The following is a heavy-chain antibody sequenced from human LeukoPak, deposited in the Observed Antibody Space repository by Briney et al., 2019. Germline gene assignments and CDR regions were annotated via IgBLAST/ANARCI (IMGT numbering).Heavy chain of an antibody. D-gene: IGHD3-16*02. V-gene: IGHV1-69*06. CDR2: SIPIFGTA. Sequence: SVKVSCKASGGTFSSYAISWVRQAPGQGLEWMGGSIPIFGTANYAQKFQGRVTITADKSTSTAYMKLSSLRSEDTAVYYCARVAVQYYDYVWGSYRDAFDIWGQGTMVTVSS. J-gene: IGHJ3*02. CDR3: ARVAVQYYDYVWGSYRDAFDI. CDR1: GGTFSSYA.